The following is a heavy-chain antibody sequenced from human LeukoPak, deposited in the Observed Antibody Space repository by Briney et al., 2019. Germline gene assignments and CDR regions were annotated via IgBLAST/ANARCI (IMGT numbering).Heavy chain of an antibody. CDR2: ISSSSSYI. D-gene: IGHD4-17*01. Sequence: GGSLRLSSAASGFTFISYNMNCVRQAPGKGLEWVSSISSSSSYIYYVDSVKGRLTISRDNPKNSLYIQINNLRAEDTAVYYCARDMTTVTTSYHYWGQGTLVTVSS. CDR1: GFTFISYN. V-gene: IGHV3-21*01. CDR3: ARDMTTVTTSYHY. J-gene: IGHJ4*02.